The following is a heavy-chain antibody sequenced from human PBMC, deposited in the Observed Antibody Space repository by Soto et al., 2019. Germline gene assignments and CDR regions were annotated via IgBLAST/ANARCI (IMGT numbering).Heavy chain of an antibody. Sequence: GGSLRLSCAASGFTFSSYAMSWVRQAPGKGLQWASAISGSGGGTYYADSVKGRFTISRDNSKNTLYLQMNNLRAEDTAVYYCAKVGVVGVHIDYWGQGPLVSVSS. V-gene: IGHV3-23*01. J-gene: IGHJ4*02. D-gene: IGHD2-15*01. CDR2: ISGSGGGT. CDR3: AKVGVVGVHIDY. CDR1: GFTFSSYA.